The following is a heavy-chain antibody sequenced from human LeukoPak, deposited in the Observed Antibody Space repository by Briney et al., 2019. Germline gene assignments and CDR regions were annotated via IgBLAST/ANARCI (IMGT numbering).Heavy chain of an antibody. CDR1: GGSISSGSYY. CDR2: VSTSGSP. D-gene: IGHD5-12*01. J-gene: IGHJ4*02. Sequence: SETLSLTCTVSGGSISSGSYYWTWIRQPAGKGLDWIGHVSTSGSPNFNPSLKSRFTISVDTSKNQFSLKLNSVTAADTAVYYCARDGAYSGYEYDYWGQGTLVTVSS. V-gene: IGHV4-61*09. CDR3: ARDGAYSGYEYDY.